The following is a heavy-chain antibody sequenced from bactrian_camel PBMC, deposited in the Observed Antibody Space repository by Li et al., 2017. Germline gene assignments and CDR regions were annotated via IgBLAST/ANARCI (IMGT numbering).Heavy chain of an antibody. CDR2: LWIGGATT. D-gene: IGHD2*01. CDR1: RYTSKRNC. CDR3: AADVPRRYWSNWAIPTTYEY. J-gene: IGHJ4*01. V-gene: IGHV3S1*01. Sequence: HVQLVESGGGSVQAGGSLTLSCAAGRYTSKRNCMGWFRQRPGKDREGLAVLWIGGATTTYADSVKGRFIITRDKGKDLVYLQMNGLQPEDTGIYYCAADVPRRYWSNWAIPTTYEYWGQGTQVTVS.